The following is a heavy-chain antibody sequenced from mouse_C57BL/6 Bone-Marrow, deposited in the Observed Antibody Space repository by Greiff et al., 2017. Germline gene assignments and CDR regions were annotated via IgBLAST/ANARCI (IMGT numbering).Heavy chain of an antibody. Sequence: QVQLQQSGAELMQPGASVTLSCKATGYTFTGYWIEWVKQRPGHGLEWIGEILPGSGSTNYNENVKGKATFTADTSSNTTYMQLSSLTTEDSAITSFDRCGGYYDWYFDFWGTGTAVTVSS. V-gene: IGHV1-9*01. CDR1: GYTFTGYW. CDR3: DRCGGYYDWYFDF. CDR2: ILPGSGST. D-gene: IGHD2-3*01. J-gene: IGHJ1*03.